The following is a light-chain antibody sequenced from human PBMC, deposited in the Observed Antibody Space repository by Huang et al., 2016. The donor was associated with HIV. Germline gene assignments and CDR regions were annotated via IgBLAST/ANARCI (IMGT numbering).Light chain of an antibody. CDR1: QAIS. Sequence: DIQMTQSPSAMSASVGDKVTITCRASQAISIVWFQQKPGRAPKRLIYAASSLQSGVPSRFSGSGYGTKFTLTISSLQPEDVATYYCLQHHAYPRTFGPGTKVEVK. V-gene: IGKV1-17*03. J-gene: IGKJ1*01. CDR2: AAS. CDR3: LQHHAYPRT.